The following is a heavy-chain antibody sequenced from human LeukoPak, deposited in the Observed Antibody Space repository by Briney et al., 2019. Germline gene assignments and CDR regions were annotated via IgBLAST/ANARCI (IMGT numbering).Heavy chain of an antibody. CDR1: GFTVSSND. Sequence: GGSLRLSCAASGFTVSSNDMSWVRQAPGKGLEWVSSISGSGGSTYYADSVKGRFTISRDNSKNTLYLQMNSLRAEDTAVYYCARFSSGWTDYWGQGTLVTVSS. D-gene: IGHD6-19*01. V-gene: IGHV3-23*01. CDR2: ISGSGGST. J-gene: IGHJ4*02. CDR3: ARFSSGWTDY.